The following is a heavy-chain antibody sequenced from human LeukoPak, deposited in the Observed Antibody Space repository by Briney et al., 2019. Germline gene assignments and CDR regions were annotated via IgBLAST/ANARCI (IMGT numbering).Heavy chain of an antibody. CDR3: ASGNDRFLEWYELENNWFNP. CDR2: IYYNGST. V-gene: IGHV4-39*01. D-gene: IGHD3-3*01. CDR1: GGSISSSSYY. J-gene: IGHJ5*02. Sequence: SETLSLTCTVSGGSISSSSYYWGWIRQPPGKGLEWIGSIYYNGSTYYNPSLKSRVTISVDTSKNQFSLKLSSVTAADTAVYYCASGNDRFLEWYELENNWFNPWGQGTLVTVSS.